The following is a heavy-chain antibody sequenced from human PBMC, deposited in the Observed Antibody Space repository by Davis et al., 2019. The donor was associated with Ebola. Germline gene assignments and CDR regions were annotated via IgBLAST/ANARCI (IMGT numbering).Heavy chain of an antibody. CDR3: AKGELRGYSYGPKDY. D-gene: IGHD5-18*01. CDR2: ISWNSGSI. V-gene: IGHV3-9*01. Sequence: PGGSLRLSCAASGFTFDDYAMHWVRQAPGKGLEWVSGISWNSGSIGYADSVKGRFTISRDNAKNSLYLQMNSLRAEDTALYYCAKGELRGYSYGPKDYWGQGTLVTVSS. J-gene: IGHJ4*02. CDR1: GFTFDDYA.